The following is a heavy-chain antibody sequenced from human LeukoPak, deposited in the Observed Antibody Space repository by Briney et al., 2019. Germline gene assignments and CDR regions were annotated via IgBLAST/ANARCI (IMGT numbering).Heavy chain of an antibody. V-gene: IGHV3-21*01. Sequence: VGSLRLSCAASGFTFSSYSMNWVRQAPGKGLEWVSSISSSSSYIYYADSVKGRFTISRDNAKNSLYLQMNSLRAEDTAVYYCAIIVVVTAKGGIDYWGQGTLVTVSS. CDR3: AIIVVVTAKGGIDY. J-gene: IGHJ4*02. D-gene: IGHD2-21*02. CDR1: GFTFSSYS. CDR2: ISSSSSYI.